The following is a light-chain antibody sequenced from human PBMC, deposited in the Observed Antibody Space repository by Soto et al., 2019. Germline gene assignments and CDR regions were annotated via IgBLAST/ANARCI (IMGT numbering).Light chain of an antibody. Sequence: EIVLTQSPATLSSFPGDRVTLSCRASQAVNTRLAWYQHKPGQAPRLLIYGASNRATGIPDRFSGSGSGTDFTLTISRLEPEDFATYYCQQSYSIPRTFGQGTKVDI. CDR3: QQSYSIPRT. V-gene: IGKV3D-11*01. J-gene: IGKJ1*01. CDR2: GAS. CDR1: QAVNTR.